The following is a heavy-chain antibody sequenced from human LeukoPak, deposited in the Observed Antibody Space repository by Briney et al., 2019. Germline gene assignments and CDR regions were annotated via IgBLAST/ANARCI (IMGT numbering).Heavy chain of an antibody. D-gene: IGHD6-13*01. CDR3: AREVFSSSWYRGGGNWFDP. Sequence: SETLSLTCTVSGGSVSSGSYYWSWIRQPPGKGLEWIGYIYYSGSTNYNPSLKSRVTISVDTSKNQFSLKLSSVTAADTAVYYCAREVFSSSWYRGGGNWFDPWGQGTLVTVSS. V-gene: IGHV4-61*01. CDR1: GGSVSSGSYY. J-gene: IGHJ5*02. CDR2: IYYSGST.